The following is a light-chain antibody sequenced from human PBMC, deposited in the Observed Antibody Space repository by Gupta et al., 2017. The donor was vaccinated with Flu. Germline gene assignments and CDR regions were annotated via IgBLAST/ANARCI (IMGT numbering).Light chain of an antibody. CDR1: NFNIGSNT. J-gene: IGLJ3*02. CDR3: AAWDDSLNALV. Sequence: QSVLTQPPSASGPPGQRVTISCSGSNFNIGSNTVNWYHPLPGTAPKLLMYTDDQRPSVVPDRFSGSKSATSGALAITWLQAEEEADYYCAAWDDSLNALVFGGGTKRTVL. V-gene: IGLV1-44*01. CDR2: TDD.